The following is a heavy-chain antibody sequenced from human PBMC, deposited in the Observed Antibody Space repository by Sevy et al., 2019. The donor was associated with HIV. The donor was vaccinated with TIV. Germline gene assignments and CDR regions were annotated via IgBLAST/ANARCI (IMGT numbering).Heavy chain of an antibody. V-gene: IGHV3-30-3*01. CDR2: ISYEGTET. D-gene: IGHD6-13*01. Sequence: GGSLRLSCAASGFAFSSHAMHWVRQAPGKGLEWVAVISYEGTETFYAASVEGRFTISRDNSRNMLSLQINSLRPEDTAVYYCARDGGYSIKWYPLYWGHGTLVTVSS. CDR3: ARDGGYSIKWYPLY. J-gene: IGHJ4*01. CDR1: GFAFSSHA.